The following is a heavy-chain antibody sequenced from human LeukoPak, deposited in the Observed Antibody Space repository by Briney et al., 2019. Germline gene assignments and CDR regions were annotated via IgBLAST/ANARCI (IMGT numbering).Heavy chain of an antibody. CDR1: GGSISSSAFH. Sequence: SETQSLTCTVSGGSISSSAFHWGWIRQPPGKGLEWIGSIYYSRNTYYNPSLKSRVTISVDTSKNQFSLNLTSVTAADTAVYFCARHLNYYYYYYMDVWGKGTTVTVSS. CDR3: ARHLNYYYYYYMDV. J-gene: IGHJ6*03. V-gene: IGHV4-39*01. CDR2: IYYSRNT.